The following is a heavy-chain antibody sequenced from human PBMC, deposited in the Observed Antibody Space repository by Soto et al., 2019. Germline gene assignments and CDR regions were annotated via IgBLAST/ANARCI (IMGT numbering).Heavy chain of an antibody. CDR1: GFTFSSYW. V-gene: IGHV3-74*01. D-gene: IGHD6-13*01. J-gene: IGHJ6*02. CDR2: IIRDGSST. Sequence: EVQLVESGGGLVQPGGSLRLACAASGFTFSSYWMHWVRQAPGKGLVWISRIIRDGSSTNYADSVKGRFTISRDNAKNTLYLEINSLRADATAVYFCGRGGSGIYGMDIWGQGTTVIVS. CDR3: GRGGSGIYGMDI.